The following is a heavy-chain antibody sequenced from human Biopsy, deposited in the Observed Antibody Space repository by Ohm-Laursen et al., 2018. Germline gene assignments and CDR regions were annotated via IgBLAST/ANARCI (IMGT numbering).Heavy chain of an antibody. CDR3: ARGKYKDFSTGLPRPYHYTLDF. Sequence: SLRLSCAASGLIFSNYYMSWIRQAPGKGLEWLAYIYARDGVVYYADSVKGRFTISRDNTNNSLYLQMTSLRPEDTAVFYCARGKYKDFSTGLPRPYHYTLDFWGPGTTVTVSS. CDR2: IYARDGVV. J-gene: IGHJ6*02. CDR1: GLIFSNYY. V-gene: IGHV3-11*01. D-gene: IGHD3-22*01.